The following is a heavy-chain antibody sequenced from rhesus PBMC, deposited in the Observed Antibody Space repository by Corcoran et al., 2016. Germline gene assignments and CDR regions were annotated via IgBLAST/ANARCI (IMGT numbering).Heavy chain of an antibody. V-gene: IGHV3S5*01. D-gene: IGHD6-13*01. CDR3: AKEGAAGYWYFDL. CDR1: GFTFSAYG. J-gene: IGHJ2*01. Sequence: EVQLVESGGGLVQPGGSLRLSCAASGFTFSAYGMSWVRQAPGKGLEWVSYISNGGRSTYYAESVGGRFTISRDNSKNTLSLQMNSLGLEDTAVYYCAKEGAAGYWYFDLWGPGTPITISS. CDR2: ISNGGRST.